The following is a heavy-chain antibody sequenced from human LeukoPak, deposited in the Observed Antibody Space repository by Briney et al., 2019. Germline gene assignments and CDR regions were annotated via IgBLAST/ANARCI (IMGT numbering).Heavy chain of an antibody. D-gene: IGHD6-13*01. CDR2: IYYSGST. Sequence: SETLSLTCTVSGGSISSYYWSWIRRPPGKGLEWIGYIYYSGSTNYNPSLKSRVTISVDTSKNQFSLKLSSVTAADTAVYYCARDSSNWFDPWGQGTLVTVSS. CDR3: ARDSSNWFDP. J-gene: IGHJ5*02. CDR1: GGSISSYY. V-gene: IGHV4-59*01.